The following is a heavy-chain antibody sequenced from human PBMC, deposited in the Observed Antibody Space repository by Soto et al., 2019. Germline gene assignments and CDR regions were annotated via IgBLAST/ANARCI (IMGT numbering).Heavy chain of an antibody. V-gene: IGHV3-7*04. CDR3: AKDASGWSVT. CDR1: GFTFSNFW. Sequence: DVQLVESGGDLVQPGGSLRLSCAASGFTFSNFWMSWVRQAPGRGLEWVANMSPDGSEKYYLDSVRGRFTISRDNAKNSLSLQINSLRAEDTVVYYCAKDASGWSVTWGQGTPVIVSS. D-gene: IGHD6-19*01. J-gene: IGHJ5*02. CDR2: MSPDGSEK.